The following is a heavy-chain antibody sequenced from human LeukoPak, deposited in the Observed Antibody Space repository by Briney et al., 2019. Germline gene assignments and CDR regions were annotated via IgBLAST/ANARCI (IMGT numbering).Heavy chain of an antibody. J-gene: IGHJ2*01. V-gene: IGHV3-72*01. D-gene: IGHD3-16*01. CDR2: TRNKANSYTT. CDR3: ARKSGGGVVGFFDL. CDR1: GFTFSDHC. Sequence: GGSLRLSCAASGFTFSDHCMDWVRQAPGKGLEWVGRTRNKANSYTTEYAASVKGRFTISRDDSKKSLYLQMNSLKTEVTAVYYCARKSGGGVVGFFDLGGRGTLVGVS.